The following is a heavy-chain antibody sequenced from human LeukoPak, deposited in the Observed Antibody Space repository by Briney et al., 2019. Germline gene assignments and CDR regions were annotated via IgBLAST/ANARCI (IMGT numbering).Heavy chain of an antibody. CDR2: INHSGST. V-gene: IGHV4-34*01. J-gene: IGHJ4*02. D-gene: IGHD6-19*01. CDR3: ARWYYSGWAFDY. CDR1: GGSFSGYY. Sequence: SETPSLTCAVYGGSFSGYYWSWIRQPPGKGLEWIGEINHSGSTNYNPSLKSRVTISVETSKNQFSLKLSSVTAADTAVYYCARWYYSGWAFDYWGQGTLVTGSS.